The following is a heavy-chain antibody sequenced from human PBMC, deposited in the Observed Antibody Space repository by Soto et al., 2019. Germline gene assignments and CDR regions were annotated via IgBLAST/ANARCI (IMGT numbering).Heavy chain of an antibody. CDR3: AKFLDYVTVYYYYYMDV. CDR2: ISGSGGST. D-gene: IGHD3-16*01. V-gene: IGHV3-23*01. CDR1: GFTFSSYA. J-gene: IGHJ6*03. Sequence: GGSLRLSCAASGFTFSSYAMSWVRQAPGKGLEWVSAISGSGGSTYYADSVKGRFTISSDNSKNTLYLQMNSLRAEDTAVYYCAKFLDYVTVYYYYYMDVWGKGTTVTSP.